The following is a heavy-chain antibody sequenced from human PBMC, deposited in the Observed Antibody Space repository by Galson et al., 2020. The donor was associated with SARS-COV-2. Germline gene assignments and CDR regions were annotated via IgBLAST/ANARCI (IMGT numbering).Heavy chain of an antibody. CDR2: MSSSGSQT. V-gene: IGHV3-21*04. Sequence: GGSLRLSCAASGLTLTKYTMNWVRQAPGKGPEWLSSMSSSGSQTFYAASVRGRFTISRDNAKNSLYLKMNSLRAEDTAVYYCAKAVGTAAVYYWYFDLWGRGTLVTVSS. CDR3: AKAVGTAAVYYWYFDL. CDR1: GLTLTKYT. J-gene: IGHJ2*01. D-gene: IGHD6-13*01.